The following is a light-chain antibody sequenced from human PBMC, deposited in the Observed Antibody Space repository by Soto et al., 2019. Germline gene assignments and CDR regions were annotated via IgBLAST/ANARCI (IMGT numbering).Light chain of an antibody. CDR2: DVS. J-gene: IGLJ2*01. CDR3: SSSTNSSPL. V-gene: IGLV2-14*01. CDR1: SSDVGGYNY. Sequence: QSALTQPASVSGSPGQSITISCTGTSSDVGGYNYVSWYQQHPGKAPKLMIYDVSNRPSGVSNRFSGSKSGNTASLTISGLQAEDEADYYCSSSTNSSPLFGGGTKDRP.